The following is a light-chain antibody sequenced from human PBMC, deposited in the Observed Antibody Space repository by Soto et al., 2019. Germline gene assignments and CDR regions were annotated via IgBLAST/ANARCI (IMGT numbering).Light chain of an antibody. CDR3: CSYAGSPRYV. CDR1: SSDVGIYNY. Sequence: QSVLTQPRSVSGSPGQSVTISCTGTSSDVGIYNYVSWYQQHPGKAPKVMIYDVSERPSGVPDRFSSSKSGNTASLTISGLQAEDEADYYCCSYAGSPRYVFGTGAKLTVL. CDR2: DVS. J-gene: IGLJ1*01. V-gene: IGLV2-11*01.